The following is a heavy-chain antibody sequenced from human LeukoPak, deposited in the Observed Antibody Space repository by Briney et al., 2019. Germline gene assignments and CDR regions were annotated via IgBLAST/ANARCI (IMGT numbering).Heavy chain of an antibody. CDR3: ARARFGSYNADY. CDR1: GGSISSYY. CDR2: IYYSGST. V-gene: IGHV4-59*12. D-gene: IGHD1-26*01. J-gene: IGHJ4*02. Sequence: PSETLSLTCTVSGGSISSYYWSWIRQPPGKGLEWIGYIYYSGSTNYNPSLKSRVNISVDTFKKQVYLKLSCVTGAYLAVYYCARARFGSYNADYWGQGTLVTVSS.